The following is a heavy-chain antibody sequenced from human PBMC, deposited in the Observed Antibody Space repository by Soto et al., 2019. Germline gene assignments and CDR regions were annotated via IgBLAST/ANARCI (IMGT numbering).Heavy chain of an antibody. CDR2: FIPIFGTA. J-gene: IGHJ4*02. CDR3: ARDRFTIFGVGTMTD. CDR1: GGTFSSYA. Sequence: QVQLVQSAAEVKKPGSSVKVSCKASGGTFSSYAISWVRQAPGQGLEWMGGFIPIFGTANYVQKFQGRVTITADQSTLTAYMELSSFRSEDTVVYSCARDRFTIFGVGTMTDWGQGALDAVSS. V-gene: IGHV1-69*01. D-gene: IGHD3-3*01.